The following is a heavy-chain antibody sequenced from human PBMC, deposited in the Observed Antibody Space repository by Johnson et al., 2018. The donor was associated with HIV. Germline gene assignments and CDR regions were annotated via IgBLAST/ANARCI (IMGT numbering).Heavy chain of an antibody. Sequence: EVQLVESGGGLVQPGGSLRLSCAASGFTFSSYWMSWVRQAPGKGLEWVSGLNCSGGRTGYADSVKGRFTISRDNAKNSLYLQMNSLRAEDTALYYCARAYMSSGSYYDAFDIWGQGTMVIVSS. CDR3: ARAYMSSGSYYDAFDI. J-gene: IGHJ3*02. V-gene: IGHV3-20*04. CDR1: GFTFSSYW. CDR2: LNCSGGRT. D-gene: IGHD1-26*01.